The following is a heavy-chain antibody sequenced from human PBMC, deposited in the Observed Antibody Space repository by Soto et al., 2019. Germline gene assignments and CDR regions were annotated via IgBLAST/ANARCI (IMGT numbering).Heavy chain of an antibody. CDR1: GYTFTSYD. Sequence: SVNVSCKASGYTFTSYDINWVRQATGQGLEWMGWMNPNSGNTGYAQKFQGRVTMTRNTSISTAYMELSSLRSEDTAVYYCATWGGTNGVLEAFAIWGPGTMVTVSS. CDR3: ATWGGTNGVLEAFAI. CDR2: MNPNSGNT. V-gene: IGHV1-8*01. D-gene: IGHD2-8*01. J-gene: IGHJ3*02.